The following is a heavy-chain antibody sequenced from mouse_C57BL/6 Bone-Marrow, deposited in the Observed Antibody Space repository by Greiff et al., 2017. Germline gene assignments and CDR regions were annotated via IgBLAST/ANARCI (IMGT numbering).Heavy chain of an antibody. Sequence: EVKLVESGEGLVKPGGSLKLSCAASGFTFSSYAMSWVRQTPEKRLEWVAYISSGGDYIYYADTVKGRFTISRDNARNTLYLQMSSLKSEDTAMXYCTRAYYYGSRGDAMDYWGQGTSVTVSS. D-gene: IGHD1-1*01. CDR1: GFTFSSYA. V-gene: IGHV5-9-1*02. CDR2: ISSGGDYI. J-gene: IGHJ4*01. CDR3: TRAYYYGSRGDAMDY.